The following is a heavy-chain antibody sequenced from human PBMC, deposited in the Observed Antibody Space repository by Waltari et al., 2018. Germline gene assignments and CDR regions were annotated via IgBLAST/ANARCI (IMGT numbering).Heavy chain of an antibody. D-gene: IGHD2-15*01. CDR1: GFTFSSYA. CDR3: ARVVVDQTENYYYYYGMDV. J-gene: IGHJ6*02. Sequence: QVQLVESGGGVVQPGRSLRLSCAASGFTFSSYAMHWVRQAPGKGLEWVAVISYDGSNKDYADSVKCRVTISRDNSKNTLYLQMNSLRAEDTAVYYCARVVVDQTENYYYYYGMDVWGQGTTVTVSS. V-gene: IGHV3-30-3*01. CDR2: ISYDGSNK.